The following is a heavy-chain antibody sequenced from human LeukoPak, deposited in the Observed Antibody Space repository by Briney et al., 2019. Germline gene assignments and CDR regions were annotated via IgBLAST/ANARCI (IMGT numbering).Heavy chain of an antibody. CDR3: ARAHDFWSSPFDY. J-gene: IGHJ4*02. V-gene: IGHV1-46*01. Sequence: ASVKVSCKASGYTFTSYYVHWVRQAPGQGVEWMGIINPLGGSTNYAQKFQGRVTMTRDTSTSTVYMELSSLRSEGTAVYYCARAHDFWSSPFDYWGQGTLVTVSS. CDR1: GYTFTSYY. D-gene: IGHD3-3*01. CDR2: INPLGGST.